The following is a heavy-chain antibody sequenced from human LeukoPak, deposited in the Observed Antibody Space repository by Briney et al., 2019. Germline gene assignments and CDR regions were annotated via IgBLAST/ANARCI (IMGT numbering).Heavy chain of an antibody. CDR3: AKDPNGDYLGAFDS. CDR2: ITGTGGGT. Sequence: PGGSVRLSCAAPGLTFSSYGMTWVRQAPGKGLEWVSAITGTGGGTYYAHSVKGRFTISRDNSKNTLYLQMNSLRAEDTAVYYCAKDPNGDYLGAFDSWGQGTLVTVSS. D-gene: IGHD4-17*01. CDR1: GLTFSSYG. V-gene: IGHV3-23*01. J-gene: IGHJ4*02.